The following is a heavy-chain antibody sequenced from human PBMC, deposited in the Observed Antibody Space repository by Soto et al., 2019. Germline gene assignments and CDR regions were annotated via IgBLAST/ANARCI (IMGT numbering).Heavy chain of an antibody. V-gene: IGHV5-10-1*01. CDR2: IDPSDSFT. CDR1: GYSFTSCW. CDR3: ARHQPPDRRRYGSGSYYYYYGMDV. Sequence: LGESLKSSCKGSGYSFTSCWISWVRQMPGKGLEWMGRIDPSDSFTNYSPSFQGHVTISADKSISTAYLQWSSLKASDTAMYYCARHQPPDRRRYGSGSYYYYYGMDVWGQGTTVTVSS. D-gene: IGHD3-10*01. J-gene: IGHJ6*02.